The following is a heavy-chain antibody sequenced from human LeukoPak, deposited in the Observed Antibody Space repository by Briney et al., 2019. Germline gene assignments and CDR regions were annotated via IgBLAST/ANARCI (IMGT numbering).Heavy chain of an antibody. CDR1: GGTFSSYA. Sequence: GASVTVSCKASGGTFSSYAISWVRQAPGQGLEWMGGIIPIFGTANYAQKFQGSVTITADESTSTAYMELSSLRSEDTAVYYCARGGWTAMPDYWGQGTLVTVSS. D-gene: IGHD5-18*01. J-gene: IGHJ4*02. V-gene: IGHV1-69*13. CDR3: ARGGWTAMPDY. CDR2: IIPIFGTA.